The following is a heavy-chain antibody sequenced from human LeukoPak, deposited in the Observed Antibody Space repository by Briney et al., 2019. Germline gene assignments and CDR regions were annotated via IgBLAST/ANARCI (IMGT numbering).Heavy chain of an antibody. CDR2: ISSSSSTI. CDR3: AREYSSSSGRAFDI. Sequence: GGSLRLSCAASGFTLSTYTMNWVRQAPGKGLQWFSYISSSSSTIYYADSVKGRFTFSRDNAKNSLYLQMNSLRDEDTAVYYCAREYSSSSGRAFDIWGQGTMVTVSS. J-gene: IGHJ3*02. CDR1: GFTLSTYT. V-gene: IGHV3-48*02. D-gene: IGHD6-6*01.